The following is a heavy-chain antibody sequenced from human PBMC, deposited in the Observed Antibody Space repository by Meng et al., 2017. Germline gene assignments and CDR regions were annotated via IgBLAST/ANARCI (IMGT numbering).Heavy chain of an antibody. J-gene: IGHJ6*02. D-gene: IGHD3-10*01. Sequence: GGSLRLSCAASGFTFSSYSMNWVRQAPGKGLEWVSSISSSSSYIYYADSVKGRFTISRDNAKNSLYLQMNSLRAEDTAVHYCARDGQVGFGELSRPLYYYYGMDVWGQGTTVTVSS. CDR2: ISSSSSYI. CDR3: ARDGQVGFGELSRPLYYYYGMDV. CDR1: GFTFSSYS. V-gene: IGHV3-21*01.